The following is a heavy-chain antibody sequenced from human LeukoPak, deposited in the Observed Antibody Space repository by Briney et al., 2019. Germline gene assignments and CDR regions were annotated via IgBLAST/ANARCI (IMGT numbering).Heavy chain of an antibody. CDR1: GYSISSGYY. J-gene: IGHJ4*02. CDR3: ARSQGVRGVTFDY. V-gene: IGHV4-31*03. Sequence: PSETLSLTCTVSGYSISSGYYWSWIRQHPGKGLEWIGYIYYSGSTYYNPSLKSRVTISVDTSKNQFSLKLSSVTAADTAVYYCARSQGVRGVTFDYWGQGTLVTVSS. CDR2: IYYSGST. D-gene: IGHD3-10*01.